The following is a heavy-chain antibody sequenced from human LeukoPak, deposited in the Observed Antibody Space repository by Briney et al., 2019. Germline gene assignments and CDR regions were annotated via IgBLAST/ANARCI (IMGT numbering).Heavy chain of an antibody. CDR1: GGSISSNNW. J-gene: IGHJ4*02. CDR2: IYHSGSP. Sequence: NPSETLSLTCAVSGGSISSNNWWGWVRQPPGKGLEWIGEIYHSGSPNYNPSLKSRVTISVDKSRNHFSLNLSSVTAADTAVYYCARVNINNWHSCDYWGRGTLVTVSS. CDR3: ARVNINNWHSCDY. D-gene: IGHD1-1*01. V-gene: IGHV4-4*02.